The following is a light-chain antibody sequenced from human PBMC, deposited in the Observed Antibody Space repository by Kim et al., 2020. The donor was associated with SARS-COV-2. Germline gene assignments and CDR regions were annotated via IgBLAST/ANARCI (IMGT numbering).Light chain of an antibody. J-gene: IGLJ3*02. Sequence: SVALGQTARSTCGGNNIGSKNVHWYQQKPGQAPVLVIYRDSNRPSGIPERFSGSNSGNTATLTISRAQAGDEADYYCQVWDSSNWVFGGGTQLTVL. CDR2: RDS. V-gene: IGLV3-9*01. CDR3: QVWDSSNWV. CDR1: NIGSKN.